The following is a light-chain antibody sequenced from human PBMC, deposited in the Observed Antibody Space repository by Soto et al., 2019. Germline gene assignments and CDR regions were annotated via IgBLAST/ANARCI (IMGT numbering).Light chain of an antibody. CDR2: GAF. CDR1: QSVSSN. CDR3: QQYNGWPLT. J-gene: IGKJ1*01. Sequence: EILFTQSPFTLSLSPGERATLSCRASQSVSSNLAWYQQKPGQAPSLLIYGAFTRATGIPARFSGTGSGTEFTLTISSLQSEDFALYYCQQYNGWPLTFGQGTRWIS. V-gene: IGKV3-15*01.